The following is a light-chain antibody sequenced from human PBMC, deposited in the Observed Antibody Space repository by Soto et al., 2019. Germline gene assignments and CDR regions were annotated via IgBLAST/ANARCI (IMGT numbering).Light chain of an antibody. CDR2: AAS. V-gene: IGKV1-8*01. Sequence: AIRITQSPSSLSASTGDRVTITCRASQGISSYLAWYQQKPGKAPKLLIYAASTLQSGVPSRFSGSGSGTDFTLTISCLQSEDFATYSCQQYYSYPQGFVQGTRLE. J-gene: IGKJ5*01. CDR1: QGISSY. CDR3: QQYYSYPQG.